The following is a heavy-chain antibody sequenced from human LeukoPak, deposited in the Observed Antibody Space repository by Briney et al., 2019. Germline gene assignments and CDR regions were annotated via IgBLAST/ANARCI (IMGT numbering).Heavy chain of an antibody. J-gene: IGHJ4*02. V-gene: IGHV3-23*01. CDR1: GFTFSSYA. CDR2: ITGGGAGT. D-gene: IGHD2-15*01. CDR3: AKGTLGYCSGGSCYPLDY. Sequence: GGSLRLSCAASGFTFSSYAMNWVRQAPGKGLECVSVITGGGAGTYYADSVKGRFTISRDNSKNTLYLQMNSLRAEDTAVYYCAKGTLGYCSGGSCYPLDYWGQGTLVTVSS.